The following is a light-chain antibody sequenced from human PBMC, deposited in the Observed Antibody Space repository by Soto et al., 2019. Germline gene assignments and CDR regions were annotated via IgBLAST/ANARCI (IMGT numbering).Light chain of an antibody. V-gene: IGKV3-20*01. CDR2: GAS. CDR1: QSVGTS. J-gene: IGKJ4*01. CDR3: QQYGASPLT. Sequence: EIVLTQSPGLLSLHPGEMATLSCRASQSVGTSLVWYQQKPGQAPRLLVYGASSRATDIPDRFSGSGSGTDFTLTISRLEPEDFAVYSCQQYGASPLTFGGGTKVEIK.